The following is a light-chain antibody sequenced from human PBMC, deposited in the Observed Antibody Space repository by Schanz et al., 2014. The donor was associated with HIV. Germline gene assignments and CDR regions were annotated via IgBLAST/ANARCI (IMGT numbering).Light chain of an antibody. CDR2: GAS. CDR1: QSVSSSY. V-gene: IGKV3-20*01. J-gene: IGKJ5*01. Sequence: EIVLTQSPGTLSLSPGETVTLSCRASQSVSSSYLAWYQQKPGQAPRLLIYGASSRATGIPDRFSGSGSGTAFNLTISRLQSEDFAVYYCQQYNDWPPITFGQGTRLEIK. CDR3: QQYNDWPPIT.